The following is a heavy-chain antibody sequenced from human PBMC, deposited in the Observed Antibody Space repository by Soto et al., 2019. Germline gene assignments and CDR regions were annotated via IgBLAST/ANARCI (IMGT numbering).Heavy chain of an antibody. Sequence: SETLSLTCTVSGGSISSYYWSWIRQPPGEGLEWIGSTYYSRNTYYNSSLRSRVTLSVDTSKNQFSLRLSSVTAADTAVYYCARLEGLATISYYFDFWGQGALVTVSS. D-gene: IGHD1-1*01. J-gene: IGHJ4*02. CDR3: ARLEGLATISYYFDF. CDR1: GGSISSYY. CDR2: TYYSRNT. V-gene: IGHV4-59*05.